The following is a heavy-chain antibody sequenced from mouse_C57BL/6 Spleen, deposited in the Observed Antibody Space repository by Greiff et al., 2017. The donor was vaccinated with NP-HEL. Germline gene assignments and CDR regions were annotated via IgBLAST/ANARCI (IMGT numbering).Heavy chain of an antibody. J-gene: IGHJ1*03. D-gene: IGHD2-10*02. V-gene: IGHV3-6*01. CDR2: ISYDGSN. CDR3: ARDDSIWYFDV. Sequence: DVKLQESGPGLVKPSQSLSLTCSVTGYSITSGYYWNWIRQFPGNKLEWMGYISYDGSNNYNPSLKNRISITRDTSKNQFFLKLNSVTTEDTATYYCARDDSIWYFDVWGTGTTVTVSS. CDR1: GYSITSGYY.